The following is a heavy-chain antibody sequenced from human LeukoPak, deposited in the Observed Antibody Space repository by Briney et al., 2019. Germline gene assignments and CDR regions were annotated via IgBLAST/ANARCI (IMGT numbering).Heavy chain of an antibody. V-gene: IGHV1-18*01. CDR3: ARDRGILTGYYLDY. D-gene: IGHD3-9*01. CDR1: GYPFTSYG. J-gene: IGHJ4*02. Sequence: ASVKVSCKASGYPFTSYGISWVRQAPGQGLEWMGWISAYNGNTNYAQKLQGRVTMTTDTSTSTAYMELRSLRSDDTAVYYCARDRGILTGYYLDYWGQGTLVTVSS. CDR2: ISAYNGNT.